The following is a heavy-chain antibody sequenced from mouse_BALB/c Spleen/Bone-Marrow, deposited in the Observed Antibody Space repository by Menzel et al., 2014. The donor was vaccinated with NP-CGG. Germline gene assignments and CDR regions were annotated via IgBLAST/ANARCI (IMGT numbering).Heavy chain of an antibody. CDR1: GYTFTSYW. J-gene: IGHJ2*01. CDR3: ARSRTGTYFDY. CDR2: IKPSTGYT. D-gene: IGHD4-1*01. V-gene: IGHV1-7*01. Sequence: VKLMESGAELAKPGASVKMSCKASGYTFTSYWMHWVKQRPGQGLEWIGDIKPSTGYTEYNQKFKDKATLTADKSSSTAYMQLSSLTSEDSAVYYCARSRTGTYFDYWGQGTTLTVSS.